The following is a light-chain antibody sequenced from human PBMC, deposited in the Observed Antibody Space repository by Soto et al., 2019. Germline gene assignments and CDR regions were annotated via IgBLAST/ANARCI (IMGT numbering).Light chain of an antibody. Sequence: EIVLTQSPGTLSLSPGDRATLSCRASETVTGKYLAWYQQKAGQAPRLLIFAASNRATGIPDRFSGSGSGTDFTLTISRLEPEDFAVYFCQQYSSPPQTFGQGTKVDSK. CDR1: ETVTGKY. J-gene: IGKJ1*01. CDR3: QQYSSPPQT. V-gene: IGKV3-20*01. CDR2: AAS.